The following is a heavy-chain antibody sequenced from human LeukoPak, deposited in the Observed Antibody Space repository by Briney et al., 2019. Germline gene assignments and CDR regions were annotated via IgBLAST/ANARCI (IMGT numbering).Heavy chain of an antibody. Sequence: GSLRLSCAASGFTFSSHAMHWVRQSPGKGLEWVAVISHDGSNTYYGDSVQGRFIISRDNSKNTLYLQMSSLRAEDTAVYYCAKDGGLWISAHWGDSWGRGTLVTVSS. CDR2: ISHDGSNT. CDR1: GFTFSSHA. D-gene: IGHD2-2*03. V-gene: IGHV3-30*04. CDR3: AKDGGLWISAHWGDS. J-gene: IGHJ4*02.